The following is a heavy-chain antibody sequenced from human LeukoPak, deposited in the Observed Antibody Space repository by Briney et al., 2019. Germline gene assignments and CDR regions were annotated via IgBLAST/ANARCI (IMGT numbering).Heavy chain of an antibody. V-gene: IGHV1-69*01. Sequence: SVKVPCKASGGTFSSYAISWVRQAPGRGLEWMGGIIPIFCTANYAQKFQGRVTITADESTSTAYMELSSLRSEDTAVYYCARDGTYYYGSGDNWFDPWGQGTLVTVSS. CDR1: GGTFSSYA. D-gene: IGHD3-10*01. CDR3: ARDGTYYYGSGDNWFDP. CDR2: IIPIFCTA. J-gene: IGHJ5*02.